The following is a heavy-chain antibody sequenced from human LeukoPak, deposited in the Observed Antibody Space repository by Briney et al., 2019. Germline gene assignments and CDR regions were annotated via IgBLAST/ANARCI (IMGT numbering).Heavy chain of an antibody. V-gene: IGHV3-21*01. CDR3: ARDDYGDPGPTKDF. CDR1: GFSISRYS. Sequence: NPGGSLRLSCAASGFSISRYSMNWVRQAPGKGLEWVSSITSWSSYIYYAGSVKGRFTISRDNAKNSLYLQMNGLRAEDTAVYYCARDDYGDPGPTKDFWGQGTLVTVSS. D-gene: IGHD4-17*01. J-gene: IGHJ4*02. CDR2: ITSWSSYI.